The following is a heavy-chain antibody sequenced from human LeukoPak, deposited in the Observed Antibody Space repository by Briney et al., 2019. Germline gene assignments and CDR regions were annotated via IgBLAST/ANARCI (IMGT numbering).Heavy chain of an antibody. D-gene: IGHD2-2*01. CDR2: IKQDGSEK. J-gene: IGHJ3*02. Sequence: GGSLRLSCAASGFTFSSYWMSWVRQAPGKGLEWVANIKQDGSEKYYVDSVKGRFTISRDNAKNSLYLQLNSLRAEDTAVYYCARDRYQLLSTAFDIWGQGTMVTVSS. CDR1: GFTFSSYW. V-gene: IGHV3-7*01. CDR3: ARDRYQLLSTAFDI.